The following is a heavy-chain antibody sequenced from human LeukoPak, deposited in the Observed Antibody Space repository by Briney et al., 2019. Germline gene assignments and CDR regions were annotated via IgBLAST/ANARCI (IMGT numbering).Heavy chain of an antibody. Sequence: SETLSLTCTVSGGSTSSYYWSWIRQPPGKGLEWIGYIYYSGSTNYNPSLKSRVTISVDTSKNQFSLKLSSVTAADTAVYYCARLDSSSWLYYWGQGTLVTVSS. CDR2: IYYSGST. J-gene: IGHJ4*02. V-gene: IGHV4-59*08. CDR3: ARLDSSSWLYY. D-gene: IGHD6-13*01. CDR1: GGSTSSYY.